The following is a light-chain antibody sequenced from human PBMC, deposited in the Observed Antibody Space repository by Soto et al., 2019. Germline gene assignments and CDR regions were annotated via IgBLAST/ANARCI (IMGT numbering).Light chain of an antibody. CDR3: SSSSISTAYL. CDR1: SSDVGGYDY. CDR2: EVN. J-gene: IGLJ1*01. V-gene: IGLV2-14*01. Sequence: QSALTQPASVSGSPGQSITISCTGTSSDVGGYDYVSWYQLHPGKAPKLMVFEVNNRPSGVSYRFSGSKSGNTASLTISGLQAEDEDDYFCSSSSISTAYLFGTGTKVTVL.